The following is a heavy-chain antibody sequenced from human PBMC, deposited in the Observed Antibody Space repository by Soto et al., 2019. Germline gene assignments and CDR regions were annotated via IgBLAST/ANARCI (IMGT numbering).Heavy chain of an antibody. V-gene: IGHV4-59*02. J-gene: IGHJ4*02. D-gene: IGHD2-2*01. CDR2: IYYSGST. Sequence: SETLSITCTVSGDSVSSYYWSWIRQPPGKGLEWIGYIYYSGSTNYNPSLKSRVTISVDTSKNQFSLKLSSVTAADTAVYYCARSAVHCSSSSCPHEFDYWGQGTLVTVSS. CDR1: GDSVSSYY. CDR3: ARSAVHCSSSSCPHEFDY.